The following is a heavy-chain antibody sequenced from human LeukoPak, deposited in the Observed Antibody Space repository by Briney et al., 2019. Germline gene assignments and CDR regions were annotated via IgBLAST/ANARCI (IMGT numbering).Heavy chain of an antibody. CDR2: TRNKANKYTT. V-gene: IGHV3-72*01. CDR1: GFTFSDHY. CDR3: ARSSSSWPFDY. J-gene: IGHJ4*02. Sequence: GGSLRLSCAASGFTFSDHYMDWVRQAPGKGLEWVARTRNKANKYTTEYAASVTGRFTISRDESKNSLYLQVNSLKTEDTAVYYCARSSSSWPFDYWGQGTLVTVSS. D-gene: IGHD6-13*01.